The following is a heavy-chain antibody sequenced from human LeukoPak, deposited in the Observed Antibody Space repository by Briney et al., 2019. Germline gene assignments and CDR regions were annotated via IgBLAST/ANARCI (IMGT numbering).Heavy chain of an antibody. V-gene: IGHV3-23*01. D-gene: IGHD2-15*01. CDR1: GFTFTNYA. Sequence: QNGGSLRLSCAASGFTFTNYAMSWVRQAPGKGPEWVSGMSGRGVSTYYADSVKGRFTISSDNSKNTLYLQMNSLRAEDTAIYYCAKDCNGGNCYIDYWGQGTLVAVAS. CDR2: MSGRGVST. CDR3: AKDCNGGNCYIDY. J-gene: IGHJ4*02.